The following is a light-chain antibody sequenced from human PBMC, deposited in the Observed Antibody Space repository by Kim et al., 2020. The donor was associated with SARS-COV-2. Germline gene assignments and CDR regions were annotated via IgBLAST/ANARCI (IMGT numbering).Light chain of an antibody. Sequence: GQRVTISCSGSSSNIGSNYVSWYQQLPGTAPKLLIYRNNQRPSGVPDRFSGSKSGTSASLAISGLRSEDEDDYYCAAWDDSLSGVVFGGGTQLTVL. CDR1: SSNIGSNY. V-gene: IGLV1-47*01. CDR3: AAWDDSLSGVV. CDR2: RNN. J-gene: IGLJ2*01.